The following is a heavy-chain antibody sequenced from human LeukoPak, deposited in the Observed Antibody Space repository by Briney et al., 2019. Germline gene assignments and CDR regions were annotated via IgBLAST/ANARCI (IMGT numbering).Heavy chain of an antibody. Sequence: GGSLRLSCAASGFTFSNAWMSWVRQAPGKGLEWVGRIKSKVYSATADYAAPVMGRFTISRDDSKSTLYLQMNSLKIEDTAVYYCAALGFGDFSASDNWGQGTLVTVSS. J-gene: IGHJ4*02. CDR3: AALGFGDFSASDN. V-gene: IGHV3-15*01. CDR2: IKSKVYSATA. CDR1: GFTFSNAW. D-gene: IGHD3-10*01.